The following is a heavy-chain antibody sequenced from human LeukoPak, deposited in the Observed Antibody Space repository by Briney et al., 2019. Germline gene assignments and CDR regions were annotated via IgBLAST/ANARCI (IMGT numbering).Heavy chain of an antibody. CDR2: IYHSGST. CDR3: ARHRPYCSGGSCYYYMDV. Sequence: SETLSLTCAVSGYSISSGYYWGWIRQPPGKGLEWIGSIYHSGSTYYNPSLKSRVTISVDTSKNQFSLKLSSVTAADTAVYYCARHRPYCSGGSCYYYMDVWGKGTTVTVPS. V-gene: IGHV4-38-2*01. J-gene: IGHJ6*03. D-gene: IGHD2-15*01. CDR1: GYSISSGYY.